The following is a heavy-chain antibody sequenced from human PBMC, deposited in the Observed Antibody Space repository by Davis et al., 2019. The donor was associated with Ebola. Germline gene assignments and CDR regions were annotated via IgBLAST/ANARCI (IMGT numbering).Heavy chain of an antibody. V-gene: IGHV3-23*01. D-gene: IGHD6-13*01. J-gene: IGHJ4*02. CDR2: LSGGADRT. CDR3: ARAYSNAY. Sequence: GESLKISCAVLGFPVWDYGLSWVRQAPGKGLEWVSGLSGGADRTYYADSVKGRFTISRDNSKNTIYLEMNNLRAEDTGVYYCARAYSNAYWGQGTLVTVSS. CDR1: GFPVWDYG.